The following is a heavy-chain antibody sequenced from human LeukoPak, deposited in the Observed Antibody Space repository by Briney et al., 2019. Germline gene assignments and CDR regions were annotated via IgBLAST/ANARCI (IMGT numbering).Heavy chain of an antibody. CDR1: GFTFSNDL. CDR3: ARGHYGMDV. J-gene: IGHJ6*02. Sequence: PGGSLRLSCAVSGFTFSNDLMSWVRQAPGKGLEWVANINQDGSEKYHVDSVKGRFTISRDNAKNSLYLQMNSLRAEDTAVYYCARGHYGMDVWGQGTTVTVSS. V-gene: IGHV3-7*04. CDR2: INQDGSEK.